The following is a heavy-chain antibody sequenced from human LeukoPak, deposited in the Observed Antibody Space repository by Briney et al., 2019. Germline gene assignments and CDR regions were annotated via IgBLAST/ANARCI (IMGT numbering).Heavy chain of an antibody. CDR1: GDRFSNYW. D-gene: IGHD5-18*01. Sequence: LGESLKISCKGSGDRFSNYWIGWVRQMPGKGLEWMGIIYPGDSDTRYSPSFQGQVTISADKSINTAYLQWSSLKASDTAMYYCARHEDTAMLTGAFDIWGQGTMVTVSS. J-gene: IGHJ3*02. CDR3: ARHEDTAMLTGAFDI. CDR2: IYPGDSDT. V-gene: IGHV5-51*01.